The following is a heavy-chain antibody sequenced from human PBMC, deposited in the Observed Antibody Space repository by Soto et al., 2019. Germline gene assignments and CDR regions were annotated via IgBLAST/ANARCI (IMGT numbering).Heavy chain of an antibody. CDR2: MNPNSGGE. V-gene: IGHV1-8*01. D-gene: IGHD2-2*01. J-gene: IGHJ4*02. CDR1: GYNFISHD. Sequence: ASVKVSCKASGYNFISHDINWMLQAAGQGLEWVGWMNPNSGGEGYGEKFKGRVSLTRDTSTSTAYMELFSLTSDDTAVYFCGRGGPAAGSDHWGQGTLVTVSS. CDR3: GRGGPAAGSDH.